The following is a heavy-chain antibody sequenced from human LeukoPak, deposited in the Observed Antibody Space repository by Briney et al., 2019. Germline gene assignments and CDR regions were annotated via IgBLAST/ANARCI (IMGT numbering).Heavy chain of an antibody. D-gene: IGHD1-26*01. CDR1: GGSISSGGYY. J-gene: IGHJ4*02. CDR3: ARAHIVGSLTNYFDY. Sequence: PSQTLSLTCTVSGGSISSGGYYWSWIRQHPGKGLEWIGYIYYSGSTYYNPSLKSRVTISVDTSENQFSLKLSSVTAADTAVYYCARAHIVGSLTNYFDYWGQGTLVTVSS. CDR2: IYYSGST. V-gene: IGHV4-31*03.